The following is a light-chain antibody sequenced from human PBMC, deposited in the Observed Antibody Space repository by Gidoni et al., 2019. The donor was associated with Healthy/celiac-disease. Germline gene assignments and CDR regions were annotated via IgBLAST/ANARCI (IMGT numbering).Light chain of an antibody. CDR1: QSVSSN. CDR3: QQYNNWPPWT. V-gene: IGKV3-15*01. CDR2: GAS. Sequence: EIVMTPSPATLSVSPGERATLSCRASQSVSSNLAWYQQKPGQAPRLLIYGASTRATGIPARLSGSGSGTEFTLTISSLQSEDFAVYYCQQYNNWPPWTFXQXTKVEIK. J-gene: IGKJ1*01.